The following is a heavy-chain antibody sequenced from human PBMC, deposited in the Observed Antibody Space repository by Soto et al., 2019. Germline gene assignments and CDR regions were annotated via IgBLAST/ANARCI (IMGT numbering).Heavy chain of an antibody. CDR3: ARGFLDPYFIKGLTGTRDFFDY. J-gene: IGHJ4*02. D-gene: IGHD1-20*01. V-gene: IGHV4-30-4*01. CDR2: IYYSGST. CDR1: GGSISSGDHY. Sequence: SETLSLTCTVSGGSISSGDHYWSWICQGKGQEWNGYIYYSGSTYYNPSLKSRVTISVDTSKNQFSLKLSSVTAADTAVYYCARGFLDPYFIKGLTGTRDFFDYWGQGTLVTVSS.